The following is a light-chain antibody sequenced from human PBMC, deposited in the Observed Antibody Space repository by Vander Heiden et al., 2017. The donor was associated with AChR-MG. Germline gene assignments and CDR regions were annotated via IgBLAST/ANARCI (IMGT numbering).Light chain of an antibody. J-gene: IGLJ2*01. CDR1: LLENKY. CDR3: QAWDSSIGV. CDR2: QSN. V-gene: IGLV3-1*01. Sequence: SSELTQPPSVSVSPGQTARLMCPGDLLENKYASWYQQTPGQSPILVIYQSNKRTSGIAERFSGSTSGNTATLTISGTQAVDEADYYCQAWDSSIGVIGGGTKLTGL.